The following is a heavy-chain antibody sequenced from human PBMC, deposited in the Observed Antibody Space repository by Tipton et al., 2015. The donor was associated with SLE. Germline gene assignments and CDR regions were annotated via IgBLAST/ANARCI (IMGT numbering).Heavy chain of an antibody. D-gene: IGHD6-19*01. Sequence: TLSLTCSVSGASISSSGYYWGWIRQPPGKGLEWIGYIYYSGSTNYNPSLKSRVTISVDTSKNQFSLKLSSVTAADTAVYYCARSMRVGSEDYWGQGTLVTVSS. CDR1: GASISSSGYY. CDR2: IYYSGST. J-gene: IGHJ4*02. V-gene: IGHV4-61*05. CDR3: ARSMRVGSEDY.